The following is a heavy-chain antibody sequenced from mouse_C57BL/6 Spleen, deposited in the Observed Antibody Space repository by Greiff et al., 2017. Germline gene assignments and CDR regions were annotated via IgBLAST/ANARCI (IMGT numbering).Heavy chain of an antibody. CDR2: IYPRSGNT. CDR1: GYTFTSYG. V-gene: IGHV1-81*01. D-gene: IGHD2-4*01. CDR3: ARYDYDQGDY. Sequence: VKLMESGAELARPGASVKLSCKASGYTFTSYGISWVKQRTGQGLEWIGEIYPRSGNTYYNERFKGKATLTADKSSSTAYMELRSLTSEDSAVYFCARYDYDQGDYWGQGTSVTVSS. J-gene: IGHJ4*01.